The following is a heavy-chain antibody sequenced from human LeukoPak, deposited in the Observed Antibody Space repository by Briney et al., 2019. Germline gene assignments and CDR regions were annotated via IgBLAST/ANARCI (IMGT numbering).Heavy chain of an antibody. Sequence: ASVKVSCKASGYTFTGYYMHWVRQAPGQGLEWMGWINPNSGGTNYAQKFQGRVTITTDESTSTAYMELSSLRSEDTAVYYCARGLATRNYFDYWGQGTLVTVSS. D-gene: IGHD5-24*01. V-gene: IGHV1-2*02. J-gene: IGHJ4*02. CDR2: INPNSGGT. CDR3: ARGLATRNYFDY. CDR1: GYTFTGYY.